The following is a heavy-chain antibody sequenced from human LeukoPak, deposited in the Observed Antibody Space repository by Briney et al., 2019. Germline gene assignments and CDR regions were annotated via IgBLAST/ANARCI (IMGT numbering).Heavy chain of an antibody. Sequence: SETLSLTCTVSGGSISSSSYYWGWIRQPPGKGLEWIGSIYYSGSTYYNPSLKSRVTISVDTSKNQFSLKLSSVTAADTAVYYCARPRHPSLGYGYWGQGTLVTVSS. CDR2: IYYSGST. J-gene: IGHJ4*02. CDR3: ARPRHPSLGYGY. D-gene: IGHD2-8*01. V-gene: IGHV4-39*07. CDR1: GGSISSSSYY.